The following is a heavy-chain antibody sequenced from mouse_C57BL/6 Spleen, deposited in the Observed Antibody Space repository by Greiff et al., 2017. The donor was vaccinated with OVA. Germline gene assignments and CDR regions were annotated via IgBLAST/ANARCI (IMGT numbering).Heavy chain of an antibody. D-gene: IGHD2-2*01. V-gene: IGHV1-69*01. CDR3: AAMVTPYYFDY. Sequence: QVQLQQPGAELVMPGASVKLSCKASGYTFTSYWMHWVKQRPGQGLEWIGEIDPSDSYTNYNQKFKGKSTLTVDKSSSTAYMQLSSLTSEDAAVYYCAAMVTPYYFDYWGQGTTLTVSS. J-gene: IGHJ2*01. CDR2: IDPSDSYT. CDR1: GYTFTSYW.